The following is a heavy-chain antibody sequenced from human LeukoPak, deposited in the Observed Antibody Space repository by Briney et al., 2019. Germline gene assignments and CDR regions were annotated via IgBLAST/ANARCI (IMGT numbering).Heavy chain of an antibody. J-gene: IGHJ5*02. Sequence: GGSLRLSCAASGFTFSSYWMHWVRQAPGKGLVWVSRINSDGSSTSYADSVEGRFTISRDNSKNTMYLQINSLRAEDTAVYYCAKNSKLWSNPGHFDPWGQGTLVTVSA. V-gene: IGHV3-74*01. CDR3: AKNSKLWSNPGHFDP. CDR2: INSDGSST. D-gene: IGHD1-1*01. CDR1: GFTFSSYW.